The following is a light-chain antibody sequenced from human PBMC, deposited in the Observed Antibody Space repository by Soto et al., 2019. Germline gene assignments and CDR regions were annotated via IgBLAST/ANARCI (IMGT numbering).Light chain of an antibody. V-gene: IGLV2-8*01. CDR1: SSDVGGYNF. CDR2: EVS. Sequence: QSALTQPPSASGSPGQSVTISCTGTSSDVGGYNFVSWYQQHPGKPPKLMIYEVSERPSGVPDRFSGSKSGNTASLTVAGLQAEDEAEYYCSSYAVSNNFCVFGTGTKLTVL. J-gene: IGLJ1*01. CDR3: SSYAVSNNFCV.